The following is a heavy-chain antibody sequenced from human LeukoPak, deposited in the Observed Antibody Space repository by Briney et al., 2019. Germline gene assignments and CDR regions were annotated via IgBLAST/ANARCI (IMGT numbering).Heavy chain of an antibody. V-gene: IGHV4-59*01. J-gene: IGHJ4*02. CDR3: ARMYSGTSYYFDY. CDR2: FSYSGTT. CDR1: GVSISTYY. Sequence: SETLSLTCSVPGVSISTYYWIWIRQPPAKGLEWMGFFSYSGTTKYNPSLKSRVTMSVDTSKNQFSLKLNSVTAADTAVYYCARMYSGTSYYFDYWGQGTLVTVSS. D-gene: IGHD1-26*01.